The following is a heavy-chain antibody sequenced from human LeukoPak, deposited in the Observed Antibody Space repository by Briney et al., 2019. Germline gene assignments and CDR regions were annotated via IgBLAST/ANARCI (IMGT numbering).Heavy chain of an antibody. CDR3: ASEQQLAFDY. CDR2: IIPIFGTA. V-gene: IGHV1-69*13. CDR1: GGTFSSYA. J-gene: IGHJ4*02. D-gene: IGHD6-13*01. Sequence: GASVKVSCKASGGTFSSYAISWVRQAPGQGLEWMGGIIPIFGTANYAQKFQGRVTITADEPTSTAYMELSSLRSEDTAVYYCASEQQLAFDYWGQGTLVTVSS.